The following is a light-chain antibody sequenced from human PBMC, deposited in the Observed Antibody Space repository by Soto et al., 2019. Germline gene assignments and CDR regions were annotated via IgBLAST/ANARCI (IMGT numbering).Light chain of an antibody. J-gene: IGKJ1*01. V-gene: IGKV1-5*01. CDR2: GAS. Sequence: DIQMTQSPSSLSASVGDRVTITCRASQSIRHYLAWYQQMPGKAPKLLIYGASTLQSGVPSRFSGSGSGTEFTLTISSLQPDDFGTYFCQHHNSYSPTLGQGTKVDIK. CDR3: QHHNSYSPT. CDR1: QSIRHY.